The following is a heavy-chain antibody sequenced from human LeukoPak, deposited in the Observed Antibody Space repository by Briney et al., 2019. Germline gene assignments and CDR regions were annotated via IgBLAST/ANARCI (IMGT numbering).Heavy chain of an antibody. J-gene: IGHJ4*02. CDR3: ASTATLTGQFDY. Sequence: GESLQISCQGSGYSFTSYWIGWVRQLPGKGLEWMGIIYPGDSDTRYSPSFQGQVTISADKSISTAYLQWSSLKASDTAMYYCASTATLTGQFDYWGQGTLVTVSS. CDR1: GYSFTSYW. V-gene: IGHV5-51*01. CDR2: IYPGDSDT. D-gene: IGHD7-27*01.